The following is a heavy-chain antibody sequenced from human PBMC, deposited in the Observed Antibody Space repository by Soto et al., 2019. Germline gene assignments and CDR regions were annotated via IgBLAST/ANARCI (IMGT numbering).Heavy chain of an antibody. D-gene: IGHD2-2*01. CDR2: IYSGGST. J-gene: IGHJ4*02. V-gene: IGHV3-53*01. CDR3: ARDQWYQLLPGCFEY. CDR1: GFTVSSNY. Sequence: GRSLRLSCAASGFTVSSNYMSWVRQAPGKGLEWVSVIYSGGSTYYADSVKGRFTISRDNSKNTLYLQMNSRRAEDTAVYYFARDQWYQLLPGCFEYWGQGTLGTVSS.